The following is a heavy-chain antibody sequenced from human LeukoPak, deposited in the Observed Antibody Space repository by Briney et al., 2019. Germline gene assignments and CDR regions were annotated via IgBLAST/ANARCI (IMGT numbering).Heavy chain of an antibody. J-gene: IGHJ5*02. CDR3: ARGASRHGNWFDP. CDR2: IYDRETT. Sequence: SRTLSLTCTVSGGSISSGDYYWTWIRQHPGKGLEWIGYIYDRETTYYNPSLQSRITMSLDTSKNQFSVKLNSVTAADTAVYYCARGASRHGNWFDPWGQGTLVTVSS. V-gene: IGHV4-31*03. CDR1: GGSISSGDYY.